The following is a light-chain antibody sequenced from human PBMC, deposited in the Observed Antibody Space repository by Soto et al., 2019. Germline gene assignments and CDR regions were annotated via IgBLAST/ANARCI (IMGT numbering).Light chain of an antibody. J-gene: IGKJ1*01. CDR1: RAIGDR. CDR2: TAS. CDR3: LQVYSFPRT. Sequence: DIQMTQSPSALSAAVGDRVTITCRASRAIGDRLAWFQQKPGKAPRFLIQTASNLQGGVPSRFSGSGSGTEFILSINSLQPEDIGTYYCLQVYSFPRTFGQGTKVDIK. V-gene: IGKV1-12*01.